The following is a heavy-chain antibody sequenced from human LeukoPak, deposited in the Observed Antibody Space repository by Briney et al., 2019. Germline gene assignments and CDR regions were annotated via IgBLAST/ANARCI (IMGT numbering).Heavy chain of an antibody. CDR3: ARDQYDSWSRRGNFDS. D-gene: IGHD3-3*01. Sequence: GGSLRLSCAASGFIFRNYWMNWVRQAPGKGLEWVANIKHDGSEKNYVDSVKGRFTVSRDNTKNSLYLQMNSLRAEDTGVFYCARDQYDSWSRRGNFDSWGQGTLVIVSS. J-gene: IGHJ4*02. CDR2: IKHDGSEK. CDR1: GFIFRNYW. V-gene: IGHV3-7*03.